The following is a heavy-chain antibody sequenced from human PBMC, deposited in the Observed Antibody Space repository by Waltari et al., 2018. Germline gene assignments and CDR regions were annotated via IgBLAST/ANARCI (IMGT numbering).Heavy chain of an antibody. CDR3: ARDVLHSAPSFSDS. CDR1: GYAFMSFG. Sequence: QVQLVQSGAEVEKSGASVKVSCKASGYAFMSFGFNWVRQAPGQGLEWMGWISAYSGKTEFAQKFQDRVTLTTDTSTSTAYMELTSLRSDDTALYYCARDVLHSAPSFSDSWGQGTLVTVSS. CDR2: ISAYSGKT. D-gene: IGHD2-15*01. J-gene: IGHJ1*01. V-gene: IGHV1-18*01.